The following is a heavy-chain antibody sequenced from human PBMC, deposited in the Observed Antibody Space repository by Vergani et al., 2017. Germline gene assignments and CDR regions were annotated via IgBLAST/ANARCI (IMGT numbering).Heavy chain of an antibody. J-gene: IGHJ6*02. CDR3: TRHVYDFWPTDGMDV. CDR2: IRSKANSYAT. Sequence: EVQLVESGGGLVQPGGSLKLSCAASGFTFSGSAMHWVRQASGKGLEWVGRIRSKANSYATAYAASVKGRFTISRDDSKNTAYLQMNSLKTEDTAVYYCTRHVYDFWPTDGMDVWGQGTTVTVSS. V-gene: IGHV3-73*02. CDR1: GFTFSGSA. D-gene: IGHD3-3*01.